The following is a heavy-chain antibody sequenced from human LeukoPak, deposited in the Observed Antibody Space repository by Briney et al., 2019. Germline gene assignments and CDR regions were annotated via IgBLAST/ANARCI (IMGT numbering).Heavy chain of an antibody. CDR3: AKSYSSSWSRYYFDH. V-gene: IGHV3-23*01. Sequence: GGSLRLSCAASRFTLSSYAMSWVRQAPGKGLEWVSAISGSGGSTYYADSVKGRFTISRDNSKNTLYLQMNSLRAEDTAVYYCAKSYSSSWSRYYFDHWGQGNLVTVSS. J-gene: IGHJ4*02. CDR1: RFTLSSYA. CDR2: ISGSGGST. D-gene: IGHD6-13*01.